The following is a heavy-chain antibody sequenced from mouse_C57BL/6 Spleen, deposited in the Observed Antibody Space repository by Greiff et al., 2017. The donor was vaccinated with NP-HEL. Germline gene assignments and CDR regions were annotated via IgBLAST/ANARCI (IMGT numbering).Heavy chain of an antibody. CDR3: ARIVSRAVDY. V-gene: IGHV1-69*01. CDR1: GYTFTSYW. D-gene: IGHD3-3*01. J-gene: IGHJ2*01. Sequence: VQLQQPGAELVMPGASVKLSCKASGYTFTSYWMHWVKQRPGQGLEWIGEIDPSDSYTNYNQKFKGKSTLTVDKSSSTAYMQLSSLTSEDSAVYYCARIVSRAVDYWGQGTTLTVSS. CDR2: IDPSDSYT.